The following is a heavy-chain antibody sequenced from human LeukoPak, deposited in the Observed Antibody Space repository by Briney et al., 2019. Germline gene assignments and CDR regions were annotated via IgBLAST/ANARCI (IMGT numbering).Heavy chain of an antibody. CDR2: SSGGVIST. D-gene: IGHD5-12*01. V-gene: IGHV3-23*01. J-gene: IGHJ4*02. CDR1: GFTFSSYA. CDR3: ANPSWGYDSPFDY. Sequence: GGSLRLSCAASGFTFSSYAMSWVRKAPAKGQERVSTSSGGVISTYYADSVKGRSTISRDNSKNTLYLQMNSLRAEDTGIYYCANPSWGYDSPFDYWGQGTLVTVSS.